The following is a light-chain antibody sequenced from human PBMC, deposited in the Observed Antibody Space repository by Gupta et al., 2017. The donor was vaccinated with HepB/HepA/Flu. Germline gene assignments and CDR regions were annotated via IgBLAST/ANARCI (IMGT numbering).Light chain of an antibody. Sequence: SVLPPPPSASGPPGQRETISCSGSSSSIGSNYVYWYQQHPGTSPKLLIYRNNQRPSGVPDRFSGSKSGTAASLAISGLRAEDEADYYCAAWDDSRSGWVFGGGTKLTVL. CDR1: SSSIGSNY. CDR2: RNN. V-gene: IGLV1-47*01. J-gene: IGLJ3*02. CDR3: AAWDDSRSGWV.